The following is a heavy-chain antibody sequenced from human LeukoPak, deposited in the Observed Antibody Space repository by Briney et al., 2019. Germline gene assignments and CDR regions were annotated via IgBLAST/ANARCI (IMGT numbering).Heavy chain of an antibody. CDR3: ARVRSGVGPDY. D-gene: IGHD3-10*01. Sequence: GGSLRLSCAASGFPFSNYWMTWVRQAPGKGLEWVAIIKDDGGEKYFVDSVKGRVTISRDNAENSVYLQINSLRAEDTAVYYCARVRSGVGPDYWGQGTLVSVSS. V-gene: IGHV3-7*01. CDR2: IKDDGGEK. J-gene: IGHJ4*02. CDR1: GFPFSNYW.